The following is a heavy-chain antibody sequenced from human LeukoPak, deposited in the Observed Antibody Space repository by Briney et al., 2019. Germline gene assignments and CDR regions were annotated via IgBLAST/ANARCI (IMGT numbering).Heavy chain of an antibody. J-gene: IGHJ4*02. CDR3: ASHDSSGYMPWIDY. CDR2: IYTSGST. V-gene: IGHV4-61*02. CDR1: GGSISSGSYY. D-gene: IGHD3-22*01. Sequence: PSETLSLTCTVSGGSISSGSYYWSWIRQPAGKGLEWIGRIYTSGSTNYNPSLKSRVTISVDTSKNQFSLKLSSVTAADTVVYYCASHDSSGYMPWIDYWGQGTLVIVSS.